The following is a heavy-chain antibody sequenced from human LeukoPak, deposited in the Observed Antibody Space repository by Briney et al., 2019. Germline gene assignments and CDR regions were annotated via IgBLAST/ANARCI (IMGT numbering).Heavy chain of an antibody. Sequence: SLKVSCKASGCTFSNYAISWVRQAPGQGLEWMGGIIAILDTTNHAQKFQGRVTITADKSTSTAYMELSSLRAGATAVYYCARWRHSRAGRWFDTWGQGTLVTVSS. D-gene: IGHD1-26*01. CDR1: GCTFSNYA. V-gene: IGHV1-69*10. J-gene: IGHJ5*02. CDR2: IIAILDTT. CDR3: ARWRHSRAGRWFDT.